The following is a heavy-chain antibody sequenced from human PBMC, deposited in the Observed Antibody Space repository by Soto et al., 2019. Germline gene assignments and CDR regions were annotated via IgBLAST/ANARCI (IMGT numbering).Heavy chain of an antibody. V-gene: IGHV1-69*12. D-gene: IGHD2-21*02. Sequence: QVQLVQSGAEVKKPGSSVKVSCKASGGTFRSYSINWVRQAPGQGLEWMGGIIPMFGTADDAQKFQGRVTITADESTSRDCMELRSRRSEDTAVYYCTSVVVVTGSTYYYHYGMDVWGQGTTVTVSS. CDR3: TSVVVVTGSTYYYHYGMDV. CDR2: IIPMFGTA. J-gene: IGHJ6*02. CDR1: GGTFRSYS.